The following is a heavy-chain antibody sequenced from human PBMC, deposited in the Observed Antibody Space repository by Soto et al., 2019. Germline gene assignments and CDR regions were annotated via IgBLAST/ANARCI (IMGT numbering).Heavy chain of an antibody. J-gene: IGHJ4*02. CDR3: ARGATVTQYDY. D-gene: IGHD4-17*01. V-gene: IGHV4-61*01. CDR1: GVSVNSGSFY. CDR2: GSYSGTT. Sequence: QVQLQESGPGLVKPSETLSLTCTVSGVSVNSGSFYWAWIRQPPGKGLEWIGFGSYSGTTNYKPSLKSRVTIALDTSRSQISLKVTSLTAADTAVYYWARGATVTQYDYWGQGTLVTVSS.